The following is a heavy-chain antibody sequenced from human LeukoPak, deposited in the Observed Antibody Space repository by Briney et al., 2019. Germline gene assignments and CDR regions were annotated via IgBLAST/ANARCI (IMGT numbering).Heavy chain of an antibody. J-gene: IGHJ4*02. CDR3: ASSYRRIVGATGY. CDR2: IIPIFGTA. D-gene: IGHD1-26*01. Sequence: SVKVSCKASGGTFSSYAISWVRQAPGQGLEWMGGIIPIFGTANYAQKFQGRVTITADESTSTAYMELSSLRSEDTAVYYCASSYRRIVGATGYWGQGTLVTVSS. CDR1: GGTFSSYA. V-gene: IGHV1-69*13.